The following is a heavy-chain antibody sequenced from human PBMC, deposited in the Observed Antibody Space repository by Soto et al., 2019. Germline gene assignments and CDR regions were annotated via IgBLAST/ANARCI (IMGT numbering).Heavy chain of an antibody. CDR2: ISGSGATT. V-gene: IGHV3-23*01. CDR3: ARLTVTTSDDAFDI. Sequence: EVPLLESGGGLVQPGGSLRLSCAASGFTFSSYAMSWVRQAPGKGLEWVSVISGSGATTYYADSVKGRFTISTDNSKNTLYLQMNSLRAEDTAVYYCARLTVTTSDDAFDIWGQGTMVTVSS. D-gene: IGHD4-17*01. CDR1: GFTFSSYA. J-gene: IGHJ3*02.